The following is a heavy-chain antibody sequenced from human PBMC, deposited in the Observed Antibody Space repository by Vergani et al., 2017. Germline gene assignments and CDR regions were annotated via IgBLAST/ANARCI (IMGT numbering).Heavy chain of an antibody. CDR2: IYYSGST. CDR3: ARHSTVEWLVKLGWIDP. CDR1: GASIRSSNYY. V-gene: IGHV4-39*01. Sequence: QVQLQQWGAGLVKPSATLSLTCSVSGASIRSSNYYWGWIRQPPGKGLEWIASIYYSGSTYYNPSLKSRVTISVDTSKNQFSLKLSSVTAADTAVYFCARHSTVEWLVKLGWIDPWGQGILVTVSS. J-gene: IGHJ5*02. D-gene: IGHD6-19*01.